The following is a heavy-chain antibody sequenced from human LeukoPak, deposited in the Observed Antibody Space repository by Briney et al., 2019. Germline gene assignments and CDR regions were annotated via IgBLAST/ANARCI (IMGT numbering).Heavy chain of an antibody. V-gene: IGHV4-59*01. CDR3: AREGLLCGGDCYRDAFDI. J-gene: IGHJ3*02. CDR1: GGSISSYY. D-gene: IGHD2-21*02. Sequence: SETLSLTCTVSGGSISSYYWSWIRQPPGKGLEWIRYIYYSGSFNYNPSLKSRVTISVDTSKNQFSLKLNSVTAADTAVYYCAREGLLCGGDCYRDAFDIWGQGTMVTVSS. CDR2: IYYSGSF.